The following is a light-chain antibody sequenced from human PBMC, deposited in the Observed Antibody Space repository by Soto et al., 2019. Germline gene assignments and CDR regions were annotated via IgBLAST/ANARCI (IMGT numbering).Light chain of an antibody. Sequence: EIVMTQSPVTLSVSPGERATLSCSASQSVRSNLAWYQHKPGQAPSLLIYGAFTRATGIPVRFSGTGSGTEFTLTISSLQSEDFALYYCQQYNDWPLTFGQGTKVEV. CDR2: GAF. CDR1: QSVRSN. J-gene: IGKJ1*01. V-gene: IGKV3-15*01. CDR3: QQYNDWPLT.